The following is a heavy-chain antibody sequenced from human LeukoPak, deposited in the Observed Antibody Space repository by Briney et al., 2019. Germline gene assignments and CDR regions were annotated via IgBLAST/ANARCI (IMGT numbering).Heavy chain of an antibody. CDR1: GGSFSGYY. CDR3: ARHIRSFSGSYYEIDY. J-gene: IGHJ4*02. D-gene: IGHD3-10*01. V-gene: IGHV4-34*01. Sequence: SETLSLTCAVYGGSFSGYYWSWIRKPPGKGLEWIGSIYYRGSTYNNPSLKSRVTISVDTSKNQFSLKLSSVTAADTAVYYCARHIRSFSGSYYEIDYWGQGTLVTVSS. CDR2: IYYRGST.